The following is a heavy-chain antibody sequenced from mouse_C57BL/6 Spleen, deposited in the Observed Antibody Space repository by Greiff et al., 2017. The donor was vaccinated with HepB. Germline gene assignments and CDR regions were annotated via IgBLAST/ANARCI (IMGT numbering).Heavy chain of an antibody. V-gene: IGHV14-3*01. J-gene: IGHJ4*01. CDR1: GFNINNTY. Sequence: EVQLQQSVAELVRPGASVKLSCTASGFNINNTYMHWVKQRPEQGLEWIGRIDPANGNTKYDPKFQGKATITADTSSNTAYLQLSSLTSEDTAIYYCPITTVVAEGYAMDYWGQGTSVTVSS. D-gene: IGHD1-1*01. CDR2: IDPANGNT. CDR3: PITTVVAEGYAMDY.